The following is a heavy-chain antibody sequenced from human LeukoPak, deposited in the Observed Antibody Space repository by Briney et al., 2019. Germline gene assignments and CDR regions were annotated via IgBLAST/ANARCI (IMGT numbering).Heavy chain of an antibody. D-gene: IGHD6-13*01. CDR3: AKAAAAPGFDF. CDR1: GFTSSSYA. V-gene: IGHV3-23*01. Sequence: GGSLRLSCAASGFTSSSYALNWVRQAPGKGLEWVATVSGSGDRMYHADSVKGRFTISRDNSKNTIYPQMNSLRAEDTALYYCAKAAAAPGFDFWGQGTLVTVSS. J-gene: IGHJ4*02. CDR2: VSGSGDRM.